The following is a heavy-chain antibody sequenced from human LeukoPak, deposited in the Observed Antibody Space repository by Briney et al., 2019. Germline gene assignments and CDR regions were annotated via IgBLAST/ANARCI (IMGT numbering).Heavy chain of an antibody. D-gene: IGHD3-10*01. CDR1: GFTFDDYA. Sequence: GGSLRLSCAASGFTFDDYAMHWVRQAPGKGLEWVSGISWNSGSIGYADSVKGRFTISRDNAKNSLYLQMNNLRAEDTALYYCAKDIEGSGSPWFDPWGQGTLVTVSS. J-gene: IGHJ5*02. CDR2: ISWNSGSI. V-gene: IGHV3-9*01. CDR3: AKDIEGSGSPWFDP.